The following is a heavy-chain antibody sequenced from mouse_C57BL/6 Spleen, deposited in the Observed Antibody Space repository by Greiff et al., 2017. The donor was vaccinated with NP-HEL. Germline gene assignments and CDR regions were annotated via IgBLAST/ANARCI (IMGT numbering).Heavy chain of an antibody. CDR2: ISSGSSTI. J-gene: IGHJ2*01. V-gene: IGHV5-17*01. Sequence: DVMLVESGGGLVKPGGSLKLSCAASGFTFSDYGMHWVRQAPEKGLEWVAYISSGSSTIYYADTVKGRFTISRDNAKNTLFLQMTSLRSEDTAMYYCAYDYFDYWGQGTTLTVSS. CDR3: AYDYFDY. CDR1: GFTFSDYG.